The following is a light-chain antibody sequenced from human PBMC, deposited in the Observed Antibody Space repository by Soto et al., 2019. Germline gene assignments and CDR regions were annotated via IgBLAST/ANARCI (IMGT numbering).Light chain of an antibody. V-gene: IGKV3-15*01. Sequence: EIVLTQSPATLSLSPGERATLSCRASHSVGTYLAWYQQKPGQAPRLLIYSASIRATGIPARFSGNGSGTEFTLTISSLQSEDSAVYYCQQYNNWPPITFGQGTRLEIK. CDR3: QQYNNWPPIT. J-gene: IGKJ5*01. CDR2: SAS. CDR1: HSVGTY.